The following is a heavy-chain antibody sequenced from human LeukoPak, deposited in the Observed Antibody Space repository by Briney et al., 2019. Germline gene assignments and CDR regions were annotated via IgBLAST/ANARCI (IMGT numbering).Heavy chain of an antibody. CDR3: ARNSGSYPYYYYYMDV. Sequence: PSETLSLTCTVSGGSISSGSYYWSWIRQPAGKGLEWIGRIYTSGSTNYNPSLKSRVTISVDTSKNQFSLKLSSVTAADTAVYYCARNSGSYPYYYYYMDVWGKGTTVTISS. CDR1: GGSISSGSYY. J-gene: IGHJ6*03. CDR2: IYTSGST. V-gene: IGHV4-61*02. D-gene: IGHD1-26*01.